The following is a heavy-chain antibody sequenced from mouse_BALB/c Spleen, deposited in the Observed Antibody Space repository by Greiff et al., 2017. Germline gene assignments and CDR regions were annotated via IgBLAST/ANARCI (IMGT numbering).Heavy chain of an antibody. CDR2: ISSGGST. J-gene: IGHJ4*01. CDR1: GFTFSSYA. CDR3: ARKDPSYAMDY. V-gene: IGHV5-6-5*01. Sequence: EVQRVESGGGLVKPVGSLKLSCAASGFTFSSYAMSWVRQTPEKRLEWVASISSGGSTYYPDSVKGRFTISRDNARNILYLQMSSLRSEDTAMYYCARKDPSYAMDYWGQGTSVTVSS.